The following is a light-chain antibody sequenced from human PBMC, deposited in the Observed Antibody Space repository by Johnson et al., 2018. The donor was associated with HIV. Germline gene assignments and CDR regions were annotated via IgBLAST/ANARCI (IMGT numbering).Light chain of an antibody. CDR3: GVWDASLSPHYV. J-gene: IGLJ1*01. CDR1: SSNIENYF. Sequence: QSVLTQPPSVSAAPGQKVTISCSGSSSNIENYFVSWYQQLPGAAPRLLIYDDYKRPSGIPDRFSGSKSGASATLGITGLPTGDEADYYCGVWDASLSPHYVFGTGTTITVL. V-gene: IGLV1-51*01. CDR2: DDY.